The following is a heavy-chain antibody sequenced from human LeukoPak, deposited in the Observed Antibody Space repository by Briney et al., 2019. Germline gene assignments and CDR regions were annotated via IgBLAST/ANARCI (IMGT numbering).Heavy chain of an antibody. CDR2: INPNSGGT. V-gene: IGHV1-2*02. Sequence: ASVKVSCKASGYTFTGYYMHWVRQAPGQGLEWMGWINPNSGGTNYAQKFRGRVTMTRDTSISTAYMELSRLRSDDTAVYYCARLAMGGDCFDYWGQGTLVTVSS. D-gene: IGHD2-21*01. CDR1: GYTFTGYY. CDR3: ARLAMGGDCFDY. J-gene: IGHJ4*02.